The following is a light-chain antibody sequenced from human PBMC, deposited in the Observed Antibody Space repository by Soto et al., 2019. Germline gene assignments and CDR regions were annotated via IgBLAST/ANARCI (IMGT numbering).Light chain of an antibody. CDR3: QQYNSYPST. Sequence: EIQMTQSPSTLSASVGDRVTITCRASQSITTWLAWYQQKPGKAPKLLIYVASSLESGVSSRFSGSGSETEFTLTISSLQPDDFATYYCQQYNSYPSTFGQGTKVDIK. CDR2: VAS. V-gene: IGKV1-5*01. J-gene: IGKJ1*01. CDR1: QSITTW.